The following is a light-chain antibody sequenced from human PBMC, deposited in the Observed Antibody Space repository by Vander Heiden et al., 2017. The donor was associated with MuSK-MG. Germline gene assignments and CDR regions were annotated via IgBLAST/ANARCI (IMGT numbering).Light chain of an antibody. Sequence: DIQMTQSPSSLSASVGDRVTITCRASQSISSYLNWYQQKPGKAPKLLIYAASSLQSGVPSRFSGSGSGTDFTLTISRLQPEDFATYYCQQSDSTPRFTFGPGTKVDIK. CDR2: AAS. CDR3: QQSDSTPRFT. CDR1: QSISSY. V-gene: IGKV1-39*01. J-gene: IGKJ3*01.